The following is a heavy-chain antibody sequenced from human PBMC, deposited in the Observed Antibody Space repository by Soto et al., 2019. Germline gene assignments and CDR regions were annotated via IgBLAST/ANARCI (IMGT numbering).Heavy chain of an antibody. CDR2: ISYDGSNK. CDR1: GFTFSSYA. Sequence: QVQLVESGGGVVQPGRSLRLSCAASGFTFSSYAMHWVRQAPGKGLEWVAVISYDGSNKYYADSVKGRFTISRDNSKNTLYLQMNSLRAEETAGYYCGRDPGYRGYDYPPRFDDWGQGTLVPVSS. CDR3: GRDPGYRGYDYPPRFDD. J-gene: IGHJ4*02. D-gene: IGHD5-12*01. V-gene: IGHV3-30-3*01.